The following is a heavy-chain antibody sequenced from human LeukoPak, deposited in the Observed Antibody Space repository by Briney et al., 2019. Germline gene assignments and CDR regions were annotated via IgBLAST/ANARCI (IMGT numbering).Heavy chain of an antibody. Sequence: PSETLSLTCAVYGGSFSSYYWGWIRQPPGKGLEWIGSIYYSGSTYYNPSLKSRVTISVDTSKNQFSLKLSSVTAADTAVYYCARGYSGYDLGRDKYYFDYWGQGTLVTVSS. D-gene: IGHD5-12*01. CDR1: GGSFSSYY. CDR3: ARGYSGYDLGRDKYYFDY. V-gene: IGHV4-39*07. J-gene: IGHJ4*02. CDR2: IYYSGST.